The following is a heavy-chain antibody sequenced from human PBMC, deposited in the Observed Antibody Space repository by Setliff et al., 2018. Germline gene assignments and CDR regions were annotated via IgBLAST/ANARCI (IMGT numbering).Heavy chain of an antibody. D-gene: IGHD1-1*01. J-gene: IGHJ5*02. Sequence: SETLSLTCTVPGGSISDNGYFWGWVRQPPGKGLEWIGNIYFGGNTYFNPSFKSRVTMSIDTSNSQFSLKLSSVTAADTAIYYCAREGTPGPTNGNWFDPWGQGALVTVSS. CDR2: IYFGGNT. CDR1: GGSISDNGYF. V-gene: IGHV4-39*07. CDR3: AREGTPGPTNGNWFDP.